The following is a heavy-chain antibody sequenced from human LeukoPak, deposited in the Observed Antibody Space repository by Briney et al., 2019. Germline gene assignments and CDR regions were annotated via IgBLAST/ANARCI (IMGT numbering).Heavy chain of an antibody. D-gene: IGHD3-22*01. J-gene: IGHJ6*02. V-gene: IGHV3-23*01. CDR1: GFTFSSYA. Sequence: GGSLRLSCAASGFTFSSYAMSWVRQAPGKGLEWVSAISGSGGSTYYADSVKGRFTISRDNAKNSLYLQMNSLRAEDTAVYYCARVLYYYDSSGYYDGYYYYYGMDVWGQGTTVTVSS. CDR3: ARVLYYYDSSGYYDGYYYYYGMDV. CDR2: ISGSGGST.